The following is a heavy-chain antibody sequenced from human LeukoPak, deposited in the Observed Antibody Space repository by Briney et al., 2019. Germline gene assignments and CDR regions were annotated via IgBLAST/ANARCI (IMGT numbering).Heavy chain of an antibody. J-gene: IGHJ4*02. V-gene: IGHV5-51*01. CDR2: IYPGDSDT. CDR3: ARHSDYYGDYSHLDY. CDR1: GYSFTNYW. Sequence: GESLKISCKGSGYSFTNYWIGWVRQMPGKGLEWMGIIYPGDSDTRYSPSFQGQVTISADKSMSTAYLQWSSLKASDTAMYYCARHSDYYGDYSHLDYWGQGTLVTVSS. D-gene: IGHD4-17*01.